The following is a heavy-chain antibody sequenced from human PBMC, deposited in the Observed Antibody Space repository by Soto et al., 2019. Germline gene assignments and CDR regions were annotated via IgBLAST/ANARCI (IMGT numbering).Heavy chain of an antibody. CDR3: ARMGDFWSGPGGLDP. CDR2: ISYNGST. D-gene: IGHD3-3*01. V-gene: IGHV4-59*08. CDR1: RGSITNYF. J-gene: IGHJ5*02. Sequence: PSETLSLTCTVSRGSITNYFWTWIRQSPGKGLEWIGYISYNGSTYYNAYLKSRVTISVDTSKNQFSLKLTSVTAADTAVYYCARMGDFWSGPGGLDPWGQGTLVTVSS.